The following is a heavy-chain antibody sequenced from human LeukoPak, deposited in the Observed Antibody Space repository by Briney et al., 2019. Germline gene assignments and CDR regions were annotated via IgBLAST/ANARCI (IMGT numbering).Heavy chain of an antibody. CDR3: ARGHNWNEVGSDY. Sequence: VASANVSCEASGDAFTGYAINGGRESTGQRHWWRGWINPNTGNTGYAKKFQGRVTMTRNTSISTAYMELSSLRSEATAVYYCARGHNWNEVGSDYWGQGTLVTVSS. V-gene: IGHV1-8*01. CDR1: GDAFTGYA. D-gene: IGHD1-20*01. J-gene: IGHJ4*02. CDR2: INPNTGNT.